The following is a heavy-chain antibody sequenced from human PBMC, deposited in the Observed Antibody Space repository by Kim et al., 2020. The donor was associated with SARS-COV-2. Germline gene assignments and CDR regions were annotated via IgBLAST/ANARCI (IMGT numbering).Heavy chain of an antibody. D-gene: IGHD5-12*01. J-gene: IGHJ4*02. Sequence: GAARIYADSVKGRFTISRDPSKNTVSRQMNMLRAEDTAVYYCARGHVADWGQGTLVTVSS. V-gene: IGHV3-23*01. CDR3: ARGHVAD. CDR2: GAAR.